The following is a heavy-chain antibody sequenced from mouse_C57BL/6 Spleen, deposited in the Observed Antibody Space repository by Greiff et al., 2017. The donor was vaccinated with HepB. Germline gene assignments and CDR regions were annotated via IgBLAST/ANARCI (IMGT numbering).Heavy chain of an antibody. Sequence: AQLQQPGTELVKPGASVKLSCKASGYTFTSYWMHWVKQRPGQGLEWIGNINPSNGGTNYNEKFKSKATLTVDKSSSTAYMQLSSLTSEDSAVYYCARRGNWDRGYFDYWGQGTTLTVSS. D-gene: IGHD4-1*01. CDR3: ARRGNWDRGYFDY. CDR2: INPSNGGT. V-gene: IGHV1-53*01. J-gene: IGHJ2*01. CDR1: GYTFTSYW.